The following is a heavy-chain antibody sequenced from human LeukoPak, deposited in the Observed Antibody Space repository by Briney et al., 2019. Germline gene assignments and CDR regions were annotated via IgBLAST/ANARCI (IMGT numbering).Heavy chain of an antibody. D-gene: IGHD6-19*01. CDR3: AREGTQWLVNLDY. CDR1: GYTFTSYY. J-gene: IGHJ4*02. V-gene: IGHV1-46*01. Sequence: GASVKVSCKASGYTFTSYYMHWVRQAPGQGLEWMGIISPSGGSTSYAQKLQGRVTMTTDTSTSTAYMELRSLRSDDTAVYYCAREGTQWLVNLDYWGQGTLVTVSS. CDR2: ISPSGGST.